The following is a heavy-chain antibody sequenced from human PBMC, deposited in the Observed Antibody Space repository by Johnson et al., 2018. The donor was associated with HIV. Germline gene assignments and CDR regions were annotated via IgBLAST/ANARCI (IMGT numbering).Heavy chain of an antibody. CDR1: GFTFDDYG. V-gene: IGHV3-20*04. J-gene: IGHJ3*01. CDR3: ARDPPGRAFDV. CDR2: INWNGGST. Sequence: VQLVESGGGLVQPGGSLRLSCAASGFTFDDYGMSWVRQAPGKGLEWVSGINWNGGSTGYADSVKGRFTISRDNPKNSRYLQMNSLSAEDTAIYYCARDPPGRAFDVWGLGTTVTGSS.